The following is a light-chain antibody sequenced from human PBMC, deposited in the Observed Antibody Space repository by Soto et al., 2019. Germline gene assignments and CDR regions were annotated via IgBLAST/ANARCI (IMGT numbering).Light chain of an antibody. CDR2: DAS. Sequence: VLLTQSLVTLSFSPVSLATLSCVTSLSVSVYLDWYQQKPAHAPSLLISDASNRATGIPDTFSGSGSGTDFTLPIRRLEPQDFAASYCHKSQYWPQLNFGKGKRLEIK. J-gene: IGKJ5*01. CDR1: LSVSVY. CDR3: HKSQYWPQLN. V-gene: IGKV3-11*01.